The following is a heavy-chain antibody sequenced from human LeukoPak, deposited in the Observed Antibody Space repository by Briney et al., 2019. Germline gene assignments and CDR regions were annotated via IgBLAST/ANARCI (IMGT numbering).Heavy chain of an antibody. Sequence: ASVKVSCKASGFTFTSSAVQWVRQARGQRLEWIGWIVVGSGNTNYAQKFQERVTITRDMSTSTAYMELSSLRSEDTAVYYCAVPGRYDFWSGYPDLDYWGQGTLVTVSS. CDR1: GFTFTSSA. CDR2: IVVGSGNT. V-gene: IGHV1-58*01. CDR3: AVPGRYDFWSGYPDLDY. D-gene: IGHD3-3*01. J-gene: IGHJ4*02.